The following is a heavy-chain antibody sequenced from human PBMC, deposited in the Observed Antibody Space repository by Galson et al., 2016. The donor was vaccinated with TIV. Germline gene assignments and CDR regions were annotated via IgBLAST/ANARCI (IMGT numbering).Heavy chain of an antibody. CDR1: GGTFSYYA. Sequence: SVKVSCKASGGTFSYYALSWVRQAPGQGLEWMGRIIPILNIANYAQEFQGRVTITADESTSTVYMELNSLRSDDTAVYYCARGPAENYWGQGTLVTVSS. J-gene: IGHJ4*02. CDR3: ARGPAENY. V-gene: IGHV1-69*04. CDR2: IIPILNIA.